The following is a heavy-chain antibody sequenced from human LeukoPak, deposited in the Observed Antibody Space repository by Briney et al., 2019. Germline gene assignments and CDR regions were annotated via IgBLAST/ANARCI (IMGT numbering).Heavy chain of an antibody. V-gene: IGHV1-2*02. J-gene: IGHJ6*03. Sequence: GASVKVSCKASVYTFTGYYMHWVRQAPGQGLEWMGWINPNSGGTNYAQKFQGRVTMTRDTSISTAYMELSRLRSDDTAVYYCARVKRYYYGSGSYYILEYYYYYMDVWGKGTTVTVSS. CDR1: VYTFTGYY. CDR2: INPNSGGT. D-gene: IGHD3-10*01. CDR3: ARVKRYYYGSGSYYILEYYYYYMDV.